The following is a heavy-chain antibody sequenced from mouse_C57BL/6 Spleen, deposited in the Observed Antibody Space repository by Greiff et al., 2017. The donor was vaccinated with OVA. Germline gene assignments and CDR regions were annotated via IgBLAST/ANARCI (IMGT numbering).Heavy chain of an antibody. Sequence: VKLQQPGAELVRPGSSVKLSCKASGYTFTSYWMHWVKQRPIQGLEWIGNIDPSDSETHYNQKFKDKATLTVDKSSSTAYMQLSSLTSEDSAVYYCAREYYDGPWFAYWGQGTLVTVSA. J-gene: IGHJ3*01. V-gene: IGHV1-52*01. CDR1: GYTFTSYW. CDR2: IDPSDSET. CDR3: AREYYDGPWFAY. D-gene: IGHD1-1*01.